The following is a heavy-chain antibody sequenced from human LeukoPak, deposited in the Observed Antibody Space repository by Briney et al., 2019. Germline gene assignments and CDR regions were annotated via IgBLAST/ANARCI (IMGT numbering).Heavy chain of an antibody. CDR1: GFTFSIYA. V-gene: IGHV3-23*01. D-gene: IGHD1-26*01. J-gene: IGHJ3*02. Sequence: GGSLRLSCAASGFTFSIYAMSWVRQAPGKGLEWVSAISGSGGSTYYADSVKGRFTISRDNSKNTLYLQMNSLRAEDTAVYYCAKDSLISGSYDAFDIWGQGTMVTVSS. CDR2: ISGSGGST. CDR3: AKDSLISGSYDAFDI.